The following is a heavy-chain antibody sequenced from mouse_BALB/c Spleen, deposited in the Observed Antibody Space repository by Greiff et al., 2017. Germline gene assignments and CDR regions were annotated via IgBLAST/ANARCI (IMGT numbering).Heavy chain of an antibody. Sequence: VKLQESGAELMKPGASVKISCKATGYTFSSYWIEWVKQRPGHGLEWIGEILPGSGSTNYNEKFKGKATFTADTSSNTAYMQLSSLTSEDSAVYYCARQLGLRGAYAMDYWGQGTSVTVSS. CDR1: GYTFSSYW. V-gene: IGHV1-9*01. D-gene: IGHD3-1*01. CDR2: ILPGSGST. CDR3: ARQLGLRGAYAMDY. J-gene: IGHJ4*01.